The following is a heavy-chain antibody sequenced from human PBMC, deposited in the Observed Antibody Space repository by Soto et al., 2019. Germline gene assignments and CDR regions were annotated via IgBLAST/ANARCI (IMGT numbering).Heavy chain of an antibody. CDR2: MNPNSGNT. Sequence: QVQLVQSGAEVKKPGASVKVSCKASGYTFTSYDINWVRQATGQGLEWMGWMNPNSGNTGYAQKFQGRVTMTRHTSTSPAYMELSSLRSEATAVYYCARGEVLGWPNWYFDLWGRGTLVTVSS. CDR3: ARGEVLGWPNWYFDL. J-gene: IGHJ2*01. V-gene: IGHV1-8*01. CDR1: GYTFTSYD. D-gene: IGHD6-19*01.